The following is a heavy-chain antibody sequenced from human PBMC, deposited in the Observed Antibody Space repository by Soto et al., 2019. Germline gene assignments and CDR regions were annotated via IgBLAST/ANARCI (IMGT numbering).Heavy chain of an antibody. CDR1: GYTFTSYG. V-gene: IGHV1-18*01. Sequence: ASVKVSCKASGYTFTSYGFSWVRQAPGHGLEWMGWINAQNGDTNYAQKFQGRATLTTDTSTTTAYMELRNLRSDGTAVYYCARQRHSYYDFSYPNFDYWGQGALVTVSS. CDR2: INAQNGDT. J-gene: IGHJ4*02. CDR3: ARQRHSYYDFSYPNFDY. D-gene: IGHD3-3*01.